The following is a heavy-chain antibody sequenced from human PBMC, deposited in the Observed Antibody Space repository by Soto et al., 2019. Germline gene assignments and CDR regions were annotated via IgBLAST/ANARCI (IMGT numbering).Heavy chain of an antibody. Sequence: QVQLQESGPGLVKPSQTLSLTCTVSGGSISSGDYYWSWIRQPPGKGLEWIGYIYYSGSTYYNPSLKSRVTISVDTSKHQFSLKLSSVTAADTAVYYCARDPPKGSNYGCFEYWGQGTLVTVSS. V-gene: IGHV4-30-4*01. CDR1: GGSISSGDYY. J-gene: IGHJ4*02. CDR2: IYYSGST. D-gene: IGHD4-4*01. CDR3: ARDPPKGSNYGCFEY.